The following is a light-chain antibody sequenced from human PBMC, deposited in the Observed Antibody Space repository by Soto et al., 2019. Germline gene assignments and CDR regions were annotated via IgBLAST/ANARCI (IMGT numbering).Light chain of an antibody. CDR1: QTISSW. CDR3: QLIHSPLWT. CDR2: AAS. V-gene: IGKV1-5*01. J-gene: IGKJ1*01. Sequence: IPRTLLLCTLSGSVGDRVTITCRASQTISSWLAWYQQKPGKAPKLLIYAASSLQSGVPSRFSSSGSVTDFTLTMIIRQPEDFAPNYGQLIHSPLWTGAEGTKVDIK.